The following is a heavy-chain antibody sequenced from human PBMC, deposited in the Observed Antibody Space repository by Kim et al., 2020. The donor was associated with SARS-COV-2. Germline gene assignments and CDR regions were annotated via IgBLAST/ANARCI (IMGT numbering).Heavy chain of an antibody. J-gene: IGHJ4*02. CDR3: ARLAGPGYYVSSGPLYYFDY. V-gene: IGHV4-30-2*01. Sequence: SETLSLTCAVSGGSISSGGYSWSWIRQPPGKGLEWIGYIYHSGSTYYNPSLKSRVTISVDRSKNQFSLKLSSVTAADTAVYYCARLAGPGYYVSSGPLYYFDYWGQGTLVTVSS. D-gene: IGHD3-22*01. CDR2: IYHSGST. CDR1: GGSISSGGYS.